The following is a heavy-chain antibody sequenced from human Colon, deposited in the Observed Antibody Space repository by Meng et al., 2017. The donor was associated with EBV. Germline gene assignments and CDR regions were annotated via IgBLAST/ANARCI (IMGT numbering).Heavy chain of an antibody. CDR3: ARAWGYCSSGSCRTG. J-gene: IGHJ4*02. V-gene: IGHV4-34*01. CDR1: GGPSSNFY. Sequence: QGHLQQWGAGRLKPSGTLSLTCAVYGGPSSNFYWSWIRQPPGKGLEWIGEMNQSGSTNYNPSLKSRVTISVDASKNQFSLKLSSVTAADTAVYYCARAWGYCSSGSCRTGWGQGTLVTVSS. CDR2: MNQSGST. D-gene: IGHD2-15*01.